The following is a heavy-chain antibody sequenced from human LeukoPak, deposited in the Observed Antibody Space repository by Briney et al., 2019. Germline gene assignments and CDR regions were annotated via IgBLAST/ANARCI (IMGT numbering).Heavy chain of an antibody. Sequence: GGSLRLSCAASGFTFSSYSMNWVREAPGKGLEWVSYISSSTNTIYYADSVKGRFTISGDNAKNSLFLQMNSLRDEDTAVYYCARGGYGANDDAFDIWGRGTMVTVSS. CDR2: ISSSTNTI. J-gene: IGHJ3*02. D-gene: IGHD4-23*01. V-gene: IGHV3-48*02. CDR1: GFTFSSYS. CDR3: ARGGYGANDDAFDI.